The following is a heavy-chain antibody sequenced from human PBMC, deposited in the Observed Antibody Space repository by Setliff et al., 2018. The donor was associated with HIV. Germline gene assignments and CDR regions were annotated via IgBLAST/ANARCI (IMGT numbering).Heavy chain of an antibody. CDR3: ARFRSYGSAYDAFDV. D-gene: IGHD3-10*01. CDR1: GGSIGGYY. CDR2: IYSGGST. Sequence: SETLSLTCTVSGGSIGGYYWSWIRQPPGTGLEWLGCIYSGGSTNYNPSLESRVTISLDTSKNQFSLRFTSVTAADTAVYYCARFRSYGSAYDAFDVWGPGTMVTVSS. V-gene: IGHV4-4*08. J-gene: IGHJ3*01.